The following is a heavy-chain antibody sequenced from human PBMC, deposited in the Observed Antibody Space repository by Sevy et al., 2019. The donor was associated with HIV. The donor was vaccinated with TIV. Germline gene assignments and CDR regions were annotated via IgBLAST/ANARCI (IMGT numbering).Heavy chain of an antibody. CDR2: MNPNSGNT. Sequence: ASVKVSCKASGYTFTSYGINWVRQATGQGLEWMGWMNPNSGNTGYAQKFQGRVTMTRNTSISTAYMELSSLRSEDTAVYYCARWDENYYYYYGMDVWGQGTTVTVSS. D-gene: IGHD1-26*01. J-gene: IGHJ6*02. CDR1: GYTFTSYG. CDR3: ARWDENYYYYYGMDV. V-gene: IGHV1-8*01.